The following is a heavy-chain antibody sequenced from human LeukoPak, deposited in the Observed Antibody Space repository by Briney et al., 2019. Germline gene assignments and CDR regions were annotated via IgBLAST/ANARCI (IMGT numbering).Heavy chain of an antibody. V-gene: IGHV3-7*03. Sequence: PGGSLRLSCAASGFTFSSYWMSWVRQAPGKGLEWVANIKQDGSEKYYVDSVKGRFTISRDNAKNSLCLQMNSLRAEDSAVYHCARGPYCGGGTCYTLGAFDIWGQGTLASVSS. CDR1: GFTFSSYW. CDR2: IKQDGSEK. J-gene: IGHJ3*02. CDR3: ARGPYCGGGTCYTLGAFDI. D-gene: IGHD2-15*01.